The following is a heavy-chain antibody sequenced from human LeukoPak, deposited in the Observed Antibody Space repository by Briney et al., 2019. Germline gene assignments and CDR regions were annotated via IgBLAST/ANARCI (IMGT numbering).Heavy chain of an antibody. CDR2: INPNSGGT. Sequence: ASVKVSCKASGYTFTGYYMHWVRQAPGQGLEWMGWINPNSGGTNYAQSFQGRVTMTRDTSIGTAYMELTRLTSDDTAVYYCVTNRGYTYGYIYWGQGTVVTVSS. CDR1: GYTFTGYY. D-gene: IGHD5-18*01. CDR3: VTNRGYTYGYIY. V-gene: IGHV1-2*02. J-gene: IGHJ4*02.